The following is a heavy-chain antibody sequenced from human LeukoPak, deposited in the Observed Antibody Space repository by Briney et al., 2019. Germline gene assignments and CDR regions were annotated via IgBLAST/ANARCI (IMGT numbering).Heavy chain of an antibody. D-gene: IGHD2-8*01. J-gene: IGHJ3*02. Sequence: GGSLRLSCAASGFTFSSYDMHWVRQATGKGLEWVSAIGTAGDTYYPGSVKGRFTISRENAKNSLYLQMNSLRAEDTAVYYCARPGRMVYANDAFDIWGQGTMVTVSS. CDR3: ARPGRMVYANDAFDI. V-gene: IGHV3-13*01. CDR1: GFTFSSYD. CDR2: IGTAGDT.